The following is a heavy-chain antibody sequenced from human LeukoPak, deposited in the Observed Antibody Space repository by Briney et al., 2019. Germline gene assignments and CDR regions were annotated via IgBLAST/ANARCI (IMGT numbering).Heavy chain of an antibody. V-gene: IGHV5-51*01. CDR1: GYSFTSYW. D-gene: IGHD5-24*01. Sequence: GESLKISCKGSGYSFTSYWIGWVRQMPGKGLEWMGIIYPGDSDTRYSPSFQGQVTISADKSISTAYLQWSSLKASDTAMYYCARRPPPVEMATAHFDYWGQGTLVTVST. CDR3: ARRPPPVEMATAHFDY. J-gene: IGHJ4*02. CDR2: IYPGDSDT.